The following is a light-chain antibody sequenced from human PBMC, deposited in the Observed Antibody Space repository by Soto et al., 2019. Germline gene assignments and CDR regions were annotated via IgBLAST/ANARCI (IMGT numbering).Light chain of an antibody. V-gene: IGLV1-47*01. CDR2: RNN. CDR1: SSNIGSNY. Sequence: QSVVTQPPSASGAPGQRVTIACSGSSSNIGSNYVYWYQQLPGTAPKLHIYRNNQRPSGVPDRFSGSKSGTSASLAISGLRSEDEADYYCAAWDDSLSGKVFGTGTKVTVL. J-gene: IGLJ1*01. CDR3: AAWDDSLSGKV.